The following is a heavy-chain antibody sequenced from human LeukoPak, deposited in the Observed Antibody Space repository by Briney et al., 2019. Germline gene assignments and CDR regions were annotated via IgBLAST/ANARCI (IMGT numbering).Heavy chain of an antibody. Sequence: PGGSLRLSCAASGFTFSDYYMSWIRQAPGKGLEWVSYISSSGDSIHYADSVKGRFTISRDNAKNSLYLQMNSLRAEDTAVYYCARDGGTRLKYSFGYGDFWGQGTLVTVSS. V-gene: IGHV3-11*04. CDR2: ISSSGDSI. CDR3: ARDGGTRLKYSFGYGDF. CDR1: GFTFSDYY. D-gene: IGHD3-22*01. J-gene: IGHJ4*02.